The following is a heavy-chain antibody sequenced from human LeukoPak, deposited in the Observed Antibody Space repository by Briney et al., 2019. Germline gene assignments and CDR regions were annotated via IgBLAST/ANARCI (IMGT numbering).Heavy chain of an antibody. CDR1: GGTFSSYA. D-gene: IGHD3-3*01. CDR2: IIPIFGTA. V-gene: IGHV1-69*05. Sequence: SVKVSCKASGGTFSSYAISWVRQAPGQGLEWMGGIIPIFGTANYAQKFQGRVTITTDESTSTAYMELSSLRSEDTAVYYCATKGGITIFGVVISYYYMDVWGKGTTVTVSS. J-gene: IGHJ6*03. CDR3: ATKGGITIFGVVISYYYMDV.